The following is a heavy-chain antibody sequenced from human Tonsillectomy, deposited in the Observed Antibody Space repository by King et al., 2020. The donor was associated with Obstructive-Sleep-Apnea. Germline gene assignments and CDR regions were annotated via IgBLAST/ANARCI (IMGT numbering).Heavy chain of an antibody. J-gene: IGHJ4*02. V-gene: IGHV4-4*02. CDR2: IYHSGST. CDR1: GGSISSSNW. Sequence: VQLQESGPGLVKPSGTLSLTCAVSGGSISSSNWWSWVRQPPGKVLEGIGEIYHSGSTNYNPSLTSRVTISVDKSKNQFSLKLSSVTAADTAVYYCARRGFTYGFDYWGQGTLVTVSS. CDR3: ARRGFTYGFDY. D-gene: IGHD5-18*01.